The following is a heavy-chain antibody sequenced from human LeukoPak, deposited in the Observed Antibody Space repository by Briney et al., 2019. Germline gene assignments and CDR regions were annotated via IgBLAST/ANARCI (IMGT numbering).Heavy chain of an antibody. CDR2: IVVGSGNT. CDR3: AAELSIAAAGANY. J-gene: IGHJ4*02. D-gene: IGHD6-13*01. Sequence: VASVKVSCKASGFTFTSSAVQWVRQARGQRLQWIGWIVVGSGNTNYAQKFQERVTITRDMSTSTAYMELSSLRSEDTAVYYCAAELSIAAAGANYWGQGTLVTVSS. CDR1: GFTFTSSA. V-gene: IGHV1-58*01.